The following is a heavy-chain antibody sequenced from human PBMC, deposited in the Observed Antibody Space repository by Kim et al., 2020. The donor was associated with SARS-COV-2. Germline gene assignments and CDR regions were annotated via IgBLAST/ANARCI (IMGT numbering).Heavy chain of an antibody. CDR1: GFTFGDYA. CDR2: IRSKAYGGTT. CDR3: TRDDFWSGYLTF. J-gene: IGHJ4*02. V-gene: IGHV3-49*04. Sequence: GGSLRLSCTASGFTFGDYAMSWVRQAPGKGLEWVGFIRSKAYGGTTEYAASVKGRFTISRDDSKSIAYLQMNSLKTEDTAVYYCTRDDFWSGYLTFWGQGTLVTVSS. D-gene: IGHD3-3*01.